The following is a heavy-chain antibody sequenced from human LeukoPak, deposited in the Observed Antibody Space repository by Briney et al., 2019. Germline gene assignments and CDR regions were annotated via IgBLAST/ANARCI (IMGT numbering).Heavy chain of an antibody. V-gene: IGHV3-48*01. D-gene: IGHD5-18*01. Sequence: PGGSLRLSCAASGFTFSSYTMNWVRQAPGKGLEWVSYISSSSSTIYYADSVKGRITISRDNAKNSLPLQMNNLRAEDTAVYYCARAPAGSMVSFDYWGQGTLVTVSS. CDR1: GFTFSSYT. J-gene: IGHJ4*02. CDR3: ARAPAGSMVSFDY. CDR2: ISSSSSTI.